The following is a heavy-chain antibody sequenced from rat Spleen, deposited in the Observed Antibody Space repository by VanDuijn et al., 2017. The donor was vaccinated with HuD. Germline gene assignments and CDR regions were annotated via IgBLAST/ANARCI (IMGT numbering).Heavy chain of an antibody. CDR3: ASRIYPEGYFDY. J-gene: IGHJ2*01. V-gene: IGHV5S13*01. CDR2: ISPSGGNT. D-gene: IGHD1-11*01. Sequence: EVQLVESDGGLVQPGRSLKLSCAASGFTFSDYGVAWVRQAPTTGLEWVATISPSGGNTYYRDSVKGRFTISRDNAKSTLYLQMDSLRSEDTATYYCASRIYPEGYFDYWGQGVMVTVSS. CDR1: GFTFSDYG.